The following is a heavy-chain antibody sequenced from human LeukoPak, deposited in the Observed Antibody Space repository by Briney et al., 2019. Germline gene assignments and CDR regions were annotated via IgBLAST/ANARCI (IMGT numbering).Heavy chain of an antibody. CDR2: ISGSGIST. V-gene: IGHV3-23*01. D-gene: IGHD5-12*01. Sequence: GGSLRLSCAASGFTFNIVAMNWVRQASGRGLEWVSTISGSGISTYYADSVKGRFTISRDNSKNTLYLQINSLRDEATAVYFCAKDRHGYDKPIDYWGQGTLVTVSS. CDR3: AKDRHGYDKPIDY. CDR1: GFTFNIVA. J-gene: IGHJ4*02.